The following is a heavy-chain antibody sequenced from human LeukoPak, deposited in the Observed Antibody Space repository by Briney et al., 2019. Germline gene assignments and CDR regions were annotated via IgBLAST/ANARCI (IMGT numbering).Heavy chain of an antibody. Sequence: HPGGSLRLSCAASGFTVSSYAMSWVRQAPGKGLEWVSAISGSGGGTYYADPVKRRFTISRDNSKNTLYLQMNRLRAQDTAVYYCAKQTGLIAAAGNFHHWGQGTLVPVSS. CDR3: AKQTGLIAAAGNFHH. J-gene: IGHJ4*02. D-gene: IGHD6-13*01. CDR2: ISGSGGGT. V-gene: IGHV3-23*01. CDR1: GFTVSSYA.